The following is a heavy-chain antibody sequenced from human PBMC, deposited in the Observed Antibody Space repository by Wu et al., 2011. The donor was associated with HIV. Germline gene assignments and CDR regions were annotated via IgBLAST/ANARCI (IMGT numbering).Heavy chain of an antibody. D-gene: IGHD2-8*01. CDR1: GYTFSDYY. V-gene: IGHV1-69-2*01. Sequence: EVQLVQSEAEVKKPGATVKISCKVSGYTFSDYYIHWVQQAPGKGLEWMGGLIPLFGATDYAQKFQGRITISADTSTTTVYMDLSSLRSEDTAVYFCARAPNPGRYFDLWGRGTLVTVSS. CDR2: LIPLFGAT. CDR3: ARAPNPGRYFDL. J-gene: IGHJ2*01.